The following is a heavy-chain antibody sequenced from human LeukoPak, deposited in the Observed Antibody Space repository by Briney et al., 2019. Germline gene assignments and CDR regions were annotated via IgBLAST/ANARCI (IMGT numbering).Heavy chain of an antibody. J-gene: IGHJ4*02. V-gene: IGHV3-23*01. CDR1: GFTFDNYA. Sequence: GGSLRLSCAASGFTFDNYAMSWVRQAPGKGLEWVSGISGSGDSTNYADSVKGRLTISRDNSKNTLSLLMNSLRAEDTAVYYCAKDFRFGETQVGWGQGTLVTVSS. D-gene: IGHD3-10*01. CDR2: ISGSGDST. CDR3: AKDFRFGETQVG.